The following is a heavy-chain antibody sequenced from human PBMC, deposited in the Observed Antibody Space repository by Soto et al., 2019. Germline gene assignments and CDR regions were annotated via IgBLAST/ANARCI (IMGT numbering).Heavy chain of an antibody. J-gene: IGHJ6*03. Sequence: QGQLQESGPGLVKPSETLSLTCTVSGGSISSDYWSWIRQPPGKGLEWIGYIYYSGSTTYNPSLKSRITISVDTSKNNFSVKLSSVAAPDTAGYCSARVAGSGGTCYPVAYYYYIDVWGKGTTVTVSS. D-gene: IGHD2-15*01. CDR3: ARVAGSGGTCYPVAYYYYIDV. V-gene: IGHV4-59*01. CDR1: GGSISSDY. CDR2: IYYSGST.